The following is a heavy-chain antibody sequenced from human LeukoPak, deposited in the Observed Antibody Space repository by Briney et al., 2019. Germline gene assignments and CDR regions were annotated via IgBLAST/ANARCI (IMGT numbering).Heavy chain of an antibody. Sequence: GGSLRLPCAASGFTFSNAWMSWVRQAPGKGLEWVGRIKSKTDGGTTNYAAPVKGRFTISRDDSKNTLYLQMNSLKTEDTAVYYCTTDPPYDSSGYYYPYYYYYMDVWGKGTTVTVSS. CDR3: TTDPPYDSSGYYYPYYYYYMDV. D-gene: IGHD3-22*01. CDR2: IKSKTDGGTT. J-gene: IGHJ6*03. CDR1: GFTFSNAW. V-gene: IGHV3-15*01.